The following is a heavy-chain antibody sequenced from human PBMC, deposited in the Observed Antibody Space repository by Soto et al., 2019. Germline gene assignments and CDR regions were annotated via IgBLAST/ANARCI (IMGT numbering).Heavy chain of an antibody. CDR2: MNPNCGNT. D-gene: IGHD3-3*01. CDR3: ATAPGGYYDFWSGYYTGVYFDY. J-gene: IGHJ4*02. Sequence: QVQLVQSGAEVKKPGASVKVSCKASGYTFTSYDINWVRQATGQGLEWMGWMNPNCGNTGYAQKFQGRVTMTRNTSISTAYMELSSLRSEDTAVYYCATAPGGYYDFWSGYYTGVYFDYWGQGTLVTVSS. V-gene: IGHV1-8*01. CDR1: GYTFTSYD.